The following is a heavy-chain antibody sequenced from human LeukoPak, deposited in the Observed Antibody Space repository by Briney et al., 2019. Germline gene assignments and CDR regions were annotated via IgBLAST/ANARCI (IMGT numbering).Heavy chain of an antibody. J-gene: IGHJ4*02. CDR2: IDSDGGST. V-gene: IGHV3-74*01. CDR3: AKDIGSGWSFDY. Sequence: GGSLRLSCAASGFSFSYYWMHWVRQAPGKGPVWVSRIDSDGGSTTYADSVKGRFTISRDNSKNSLYLQMNSLRTGDTALYYCAKDIGSGWSFDYWGQGTLVTVSS. CDR1: GFSFSYYW. D-gene: IGHD6-19*01.